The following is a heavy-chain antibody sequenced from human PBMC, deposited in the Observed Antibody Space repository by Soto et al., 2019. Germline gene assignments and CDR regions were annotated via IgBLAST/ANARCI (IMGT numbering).Heavy chain of an antibody. CDR2: IYYSGST. J-gene: IGHJ4*02. V-gene: IGHV4-59*01. D-gene: IGHD5-18*01. Sequence: SETLSLTCTVSGGSISSYYWSWIRKPPGKGLEWIGYIYYSGSTNYNPSLKSRVTISVDTSKNQFSLKLSSVTAADTAVYYCARGRIQLLYPFDYWGQGTLVTVSS. CDR1: GGSISSYY. CDR3: ARGRIQLLYPFDY.